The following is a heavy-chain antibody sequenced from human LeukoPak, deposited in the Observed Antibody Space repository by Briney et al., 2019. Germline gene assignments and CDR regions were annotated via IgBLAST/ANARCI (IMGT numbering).Heavy chain of an antibody. CDR1: GYSPYTYG. CDR3: VRDRSGPFDP. Sequence: ASVKVSCKPSGYSPYTYGTSWERQAPGGGREWVGWIIVDNGNTNYTQKLQGTLTSTTDTSTSSTYMELRSLRSDDTAMYYCVRDRSGPFDPWGQGTLVIVSS. V-gene: IGHV1-18*01. CDR2: IIVDNGNT. J-gene: IGHJ5*02. D-gene: IGHD3-10*01.